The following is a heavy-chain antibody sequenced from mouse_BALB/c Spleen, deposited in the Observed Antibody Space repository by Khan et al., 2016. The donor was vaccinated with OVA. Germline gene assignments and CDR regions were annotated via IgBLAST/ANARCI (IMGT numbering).Heavy chain of an antibody. CDR1: GYSITSDYA. CDR3: ARVYGGDFDY. J-gene: IGHJ2*02. V-gene: IGHV3-2*02. CDR2: ISYSGNT. D-gene: IGHD1-1*01. Sequence: EVQLQESGPGLVKPSQSLSLTCTVTGYSITSDYAWNWIRQFPGNKLEWMGFISYSGNTKYNPSLKSRFSITRDTSKNQFFLQLNSVTTEDTATYYCARVYGGDFDYWGQGTFLTVSS.